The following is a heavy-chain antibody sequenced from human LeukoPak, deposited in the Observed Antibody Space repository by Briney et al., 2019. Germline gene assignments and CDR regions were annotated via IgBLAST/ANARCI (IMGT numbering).Heavy chain of an antibody. CDR2: IYYDGSKK. CDR3: ARDADTSTHYSFYDF. J-gene: IGHJ4*02. CDR1: GFTFSNYG. Sequence: PGRSLRLSCAASGFTFSNYGMHWVRQAPGKGLEWVALIYYDGSKKYSADSVRGRFTISRDNSQNTVFLQMNSLRAEDTAVYYCARDADTSTHYSFYDFWGQGILVTVSS. V-gene: IGHV3-33*01. D-gene: IGHD2-2*01.